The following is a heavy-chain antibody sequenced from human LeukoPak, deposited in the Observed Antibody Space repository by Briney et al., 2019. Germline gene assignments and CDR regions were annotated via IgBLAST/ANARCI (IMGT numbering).Heavy chain of an antibody. CDR1: GFTFSSYA. J-gene: IGHJ4*02. V-gene: IGHV3-30-3*01. CDR3: ARPSPDYGDYDFDY. CDR2: ISHDGSNK. Sequence: PGGSLRLSCAASGFTFSSYAMHWVRQAPGKGLEWVAVISHDGSNKYYADSVKGRFTISRDNSKNTLYLQMNSLRAEDTAVYYCARPSPDYGDYDFDYWGQGTLVTVSS. D-gene: IGHD4-17*01.